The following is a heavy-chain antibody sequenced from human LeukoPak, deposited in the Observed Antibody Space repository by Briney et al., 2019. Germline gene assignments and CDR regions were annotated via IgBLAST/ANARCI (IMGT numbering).Heavy chain of an antibody. D-gene: IGHD1-26*01. CDR1: GFTFSSYG. V-gene: IGHV3-21*01. J-gene: IGHJ4*02. Sequence: GGSLRLSCAASGFTFSSYGMHWVRQAPGKGLEWVSSINYADSVKGRFTISRDNAKDSLYLQMNSLRAEDTAVYYCARDNFWEQYYFDYWGQRTLVTVSS. CDR3: ARDNFWEQYYFDY. CDR2: I.